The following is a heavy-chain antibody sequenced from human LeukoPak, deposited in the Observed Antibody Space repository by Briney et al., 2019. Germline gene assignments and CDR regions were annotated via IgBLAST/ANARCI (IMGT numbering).Heavy chain of an antibody. CDR2: ISDGGGST. CDR3: AKRSDYGGNWNYLDY. CDR1: GFTFSSYG. V-gene: IGHV3-23*01. D-gene: IGHD4-23*01. Sequence: AGGSLRLSCAASGFTFSSYGMSWVRQAPGKGLEWVSAISDGGGSTYYADSVRGGFTISRDNSKNTLYLQMISLRAEDTAVYYCAKRSDYGGNWNYLDYWGQGTLVTVSS. J-gene: IGHJ4*02.